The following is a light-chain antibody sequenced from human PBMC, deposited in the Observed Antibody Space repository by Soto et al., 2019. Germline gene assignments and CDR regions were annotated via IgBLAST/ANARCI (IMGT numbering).Light chain of an antibody. CDR3: QHYNSYSEA. V-gene: IGKV1-5*03. CDR1: QTISSW. Sequence: DIQMTQSPSTLSGSVGDRVTITCRASQTISSWLAWYQQKPGKAPKLLIYKASTLKSGVPSRFSGSGSGTEFTLTISSLQPDDFQTYYCQHYNSYSEAFVQGTNVDIK. J-gene: IGKJ1*01. CDR2: KAS.